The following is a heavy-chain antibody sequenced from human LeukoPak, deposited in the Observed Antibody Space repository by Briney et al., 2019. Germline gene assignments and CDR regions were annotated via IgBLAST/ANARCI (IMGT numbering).Heavy chain of an antibody. CDR1: GYTFNSYD. D-gene: IGHD3-22*01. V-gene: IGHV1-18*01. Sequence: GASVKVSCKASGYTFNSYDINWVRQATGQGLEWMGWISAYNGNTNYAQKLQGRVTMTTDTSTSTAYMELRSLRSDDTAVYYCARVGHYYDSSGFRPIISSDAFDIWGQGTMVTVSS. CDR2: ISAYNGNT. J-gene: IGHJ3*02. CDR3: ARVGHYYDSSGFRPIISSDAFDI.